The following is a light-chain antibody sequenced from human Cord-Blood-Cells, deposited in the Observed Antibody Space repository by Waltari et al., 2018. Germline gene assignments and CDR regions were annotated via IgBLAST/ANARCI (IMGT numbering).Light chain of an antibody. CDR1: QSVSSY. Sequence: DIELTQSPATLSLSPGERATLSCRASQSVSSYLAWYQQKPGQAPRLLIYDASNRATGIPARFSGSGSGTDFTLTISSLEPEDFAVYYCQQRSNWPRTFGQGTKVEIK. CDR2: DAS. V-gene: IGKV3-11*01. CDR3: QQRSNWPRT. J-gene: IGKJ1*01.